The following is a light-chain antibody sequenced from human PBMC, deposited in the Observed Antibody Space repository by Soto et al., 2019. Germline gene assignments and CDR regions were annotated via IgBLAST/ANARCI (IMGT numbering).Light chain of an antibody. CDR3: SSYTRSSTLSV. J-gene: IGLJ1*01. V-gene: IGLV2-14*01. Sequence: QSALTQPASVSGSPGQSITISCTGTSSDVGGYNYVSWYQQHPGKAPKLMIYDVSNRPSGVSNRFSGSKSGNTASLTISGLQAEDEADYYCSSYTRSSTLSVFGTGTKVTLL. CDR1: SSDVGGYNY. CDR2: DVS.